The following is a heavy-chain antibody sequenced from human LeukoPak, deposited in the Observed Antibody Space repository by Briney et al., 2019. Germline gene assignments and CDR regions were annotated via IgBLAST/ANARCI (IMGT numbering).Heavy chain of an antibody. CDR1: GGSISSYY. V-gene: IGHV4-59*01. CDR3: ARSGIYDSSGYSDAFDI. J-gene: IGHJ3*02. D-gene: IGHD3-22*01. Sequence: SETLSLTCTVSGGSISSYYWSWIRQPPGKGLERIGYIYYSGTTNYNPSLKSRVTISVDTSKNQFSLKLSSVTAADTAVYYCARSGIYDSSGYSDAFDIWGQGTMVTVSS. CDR2: IYYSGTT.